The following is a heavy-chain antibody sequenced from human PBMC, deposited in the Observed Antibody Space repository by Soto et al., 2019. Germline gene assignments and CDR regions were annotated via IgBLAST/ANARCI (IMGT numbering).Heavy chain of an antibody. CDR3: ARSGYSGFDSYYYYGMDV. J-gene: IGHJ6*02. V-gene: IGHV4-30-2*01. D-gene: IGHD5-12*01. CDR2: INHSGTT. CDR1: GASISSGDYS. Sequence: QLQLQESGSGLVKPSQTLSLTCAVSGASISSGDYSWSWVRQPPGKGLEWIGFINHSGTTYYNPHLNRRVPISVGRSKNQFSLKLSSVTAADTAVYYCARSGYSGFDSYYYYGMDVWGQGTTVTVSS.